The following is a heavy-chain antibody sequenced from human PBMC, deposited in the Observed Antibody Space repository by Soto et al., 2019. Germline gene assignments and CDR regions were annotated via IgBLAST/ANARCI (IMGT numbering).Heavy chain of an antibody. V-gene: IGHV3-30-3*01. Sequence: GGSLRLSCAASGFTFSSYAMHWVRQAPGKGLEWVAVISYDGSNKYYADSVKGRFTISRDNSKNTLYLQMNSLRAEDTAVYYCARGGGWGYFDYWGQGTLVTVSS. CDR3: ARGGGWGYFDY. CDR1: GFTFSSYA. CDR2: ISYDGSNK. J-gene: IGHJ4*02. D-gene: IGHD6-19*01.